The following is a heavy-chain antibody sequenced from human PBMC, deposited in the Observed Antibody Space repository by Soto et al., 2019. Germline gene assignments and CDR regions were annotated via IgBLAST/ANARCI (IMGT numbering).Heavy chain of an antibody. V-gene: IGHV4-31*03. J-gene: IGHJ4*02. CDR3: ARDRGQQLAEYYFDY. CDR2: IYYSGST. D-gene: IGHD6-13*01. Sequence: SETLSLTCTVSGGSISSGGYYWSWIRQHPGKGLEWIGYIYYSGSTYYNPSLKSRVTISVDTSKNQFSLKLSSVTAADTAVYYCARDRGQQLAEYYFDYWGQGTLVT. CDR1: GGSISSGGYY.